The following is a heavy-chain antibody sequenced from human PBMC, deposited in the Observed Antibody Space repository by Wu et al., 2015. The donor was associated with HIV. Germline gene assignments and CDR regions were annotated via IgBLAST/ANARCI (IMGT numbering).Heavy chain of an antibody. J-gene: IGHJ4*02. V-gene: IGHV1-18*01. D-gene: IGHD5-24*01. CDR1: DYSTFRRRT. Sequence: QIHLVQSGAEVKKPGAAVTVSCKTSDYSTFRRRTFNWIRQAPGHGLEWMGWISGFNGNINYAPTFQGRVAMTTDTSTYTAYMEMRDLQSDDTAIYYCATGNNYLPSYFDFWGQGTLVTVSS. CDR3: ATGNNYLPSYFDF. CDR2: ISGFNGNI.